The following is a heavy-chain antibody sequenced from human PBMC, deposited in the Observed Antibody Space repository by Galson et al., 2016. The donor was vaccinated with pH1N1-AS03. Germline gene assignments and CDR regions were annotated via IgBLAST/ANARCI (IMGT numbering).Heavy chain of an antibody. Sequence: SVKVSCKASGYTFTGHWIHWVRQAPGQGPEWMGWINPNGGDTKYAQKFQGRVTMTRDTSITTAYLELSGLRSDDTAVYSCATYRHFYGSSGPTTPYGLDVWGQGTTVTVPS. J-gene: IGHJ6*02. V-gene: IGHV1-2*02. D-gene: IGHD3-22*01. CDR1: GYTFTGHW. CDR3: ATYRHFYGSSGPTTPYGLDV. CDR2: INPNGGDT.